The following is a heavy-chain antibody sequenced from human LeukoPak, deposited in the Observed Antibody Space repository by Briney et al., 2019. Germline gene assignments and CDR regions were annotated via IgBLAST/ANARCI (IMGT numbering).Heavy chain of an antibody. CDR3: ARTYYYYMDV. J-gene: IGHJ6*03. CDR1: GDSISSNY. Sequence: SETLSLTCSVSGDSISSNYWSWIRQPPGKGLEWIGYIYYSGSTNYNPSLKSRVTISVDTSKNQFSLKLSSVTAADTAVYYCARTYYYYMDVWGKGTTVTVS. V-gene: IGHV4-59*01. CDR2: IYYSGST.